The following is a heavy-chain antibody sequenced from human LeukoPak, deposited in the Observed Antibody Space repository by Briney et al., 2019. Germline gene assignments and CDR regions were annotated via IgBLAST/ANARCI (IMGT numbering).Heavy chain of an antibody. CDR3: ATTTYYYDSSGYSPEYFQH. Sequence: SETLPLTCAVYGGSFSGYYWSWIRQPPGKGLEWIGEINHSGSTNYNPSLKSRVTISVDTSKNQFSLKLSSVTAADTAVYYCATTTYYYDSSGYSPEYFQHWGQGTLVTVSS. J-gene: IGHJ1*01. CDR2: INHSGST. CDR1: GGSFSGYY. V-gene: IGHV4-34*01. D-gene: IGHD3-22*01.